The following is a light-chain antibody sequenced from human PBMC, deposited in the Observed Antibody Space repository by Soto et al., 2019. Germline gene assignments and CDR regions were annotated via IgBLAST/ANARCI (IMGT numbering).Light chain of an antibody. V-gene: IGLV1-44*01. J-gene: IGLJ2*01. CDR3: AAWDDTLGARV. CDR2: SND. CDR1: NSNIGRNT. Sequence: QSVLTQPPSASGTPGQRVTISCSGSNSNIGRNTVSWYQQVPGTAPKSLIYSNDQRPSGVPDRISGSRFGTSASLAISGLQSGVEAEYYCAAWDDTLGARVFGGGTKVTVL.